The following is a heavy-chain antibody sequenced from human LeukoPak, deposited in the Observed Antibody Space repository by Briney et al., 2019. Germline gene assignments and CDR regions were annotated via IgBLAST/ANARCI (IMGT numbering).Heavy chain of an antibody. D-gene: IGHD2-15*01. CDR1: GFTFNSYW. J-gene: IGHJ4*02. Sequence: GGSLRLSSVASGFTFNSYWMSWVRQAPELGLEWLANIRQDGSDKQYVDSVKGRFTISRNNAKNALYLQMNSLSAEDTAVYYCARHSRGSPIDDWGQGTLVTVSS. CDR2: IRQDGSDK. V-gene: IGHV3-7*01. CDR3: ARHSRGSPIDD.